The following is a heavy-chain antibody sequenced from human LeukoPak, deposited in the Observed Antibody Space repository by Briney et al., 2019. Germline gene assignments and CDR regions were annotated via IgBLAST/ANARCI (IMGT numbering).Heavy chain of an antibody. V-gene: IGHV3-30*04. CDR1: GFTFSSYA. Sequence: GRSLRLSCAASGFTFSSYAMHWVRQAPGKGLEWVAVISYDGSNKYYADSVKGRFTISRDNSKNTLYLQMNSLRAEDTAVYYCARDRYYDSLSGGLFDYWGQGTLVTVSS. CDR2: ISYDGSNK. D-gene: IGHD3-22*01. CDR3: ARDRYYDSLSGGLFDY. J-gene: IGHJ4*02.